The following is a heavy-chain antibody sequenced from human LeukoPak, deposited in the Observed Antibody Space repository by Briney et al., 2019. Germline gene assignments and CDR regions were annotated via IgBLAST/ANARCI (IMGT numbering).Heavy chain of an antibody. CDR2: ISGSGGST. V-gene: IGHV3-23*01. J-gene: IGHJ4*02. D-gene: IGHD2-2*01. CDR1: GGSISSSSYY. Sequence: ETLSLTCTVSGGSISSSSYYWGWIRQPPGKGLEWVSGISGSGGSTYYADSVKGRFTISRDNSKNTLYLQMHSLRAENTALYYCAKVGVPAAMELGTRGVATTIALDYWGQGTLVTVSS. CDR3: AKVGVPAAMELGTRGVATTIALDY.